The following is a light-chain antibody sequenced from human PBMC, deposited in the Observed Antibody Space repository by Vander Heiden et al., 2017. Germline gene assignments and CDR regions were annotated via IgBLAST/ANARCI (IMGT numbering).Light chain of an antibody. CDR2: KVS. CDR3: MQGTHWPPVYT. J-gene: IGKJ2*01. CDR1: RSLVYSDGNTY. V-gene: IGKV2-30*01. Sequence: DVVMTQSPLSLPVTLGQPASISCRSSRSLVYSDGNTYLNWLQQRPGHSPRRLIYKVSNRDSGVPDRFSGSGSGTDFTLKISRVEAEDVGVYYCMQGTHWPPVYTFGQGTKLEIK.